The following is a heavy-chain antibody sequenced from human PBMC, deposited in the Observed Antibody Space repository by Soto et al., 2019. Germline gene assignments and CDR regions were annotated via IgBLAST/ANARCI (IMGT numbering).Heavy chain of an antibody. J-gene: IGHJ6*02. CDR1: GYTFTSYT. D-gene: IGHD4-17*01. CDR3: AVDPTAYNDMDI. V-gene: IGHV1-3*01. Sequence: ASVKVSCKASGYTFTSYTMHWVRQAPGQRLEWMGWINPGNGNTKYSQNFQGRVTITRDTSARTAYMELSSLRSEDTAVYYCAVDPTAYNDMDICCQGTTVTVSS. CDR2: INPGNGNT.